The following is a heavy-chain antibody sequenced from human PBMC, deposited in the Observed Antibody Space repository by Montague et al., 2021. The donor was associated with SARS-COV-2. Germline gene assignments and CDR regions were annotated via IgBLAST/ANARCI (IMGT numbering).Heavy chain of an antibody. Sequence: SETLSLTCTVSGGSISSYYWSWIWQPPGKGLEWIGYINYSGSTNYNPSLKSRVTISVDTSKNQFSLKLSSVTAADTAVYYCAREPDYGDYFDYWGQGTLVTVSS. D-gene: IGHD4-17*01. CDR3: AREPDYGDYFDY. J-gene: IGHJ4*02. CDR1: GGSISSYY. CDR2: INYSGST. V-gene: IGHV4-59*01.